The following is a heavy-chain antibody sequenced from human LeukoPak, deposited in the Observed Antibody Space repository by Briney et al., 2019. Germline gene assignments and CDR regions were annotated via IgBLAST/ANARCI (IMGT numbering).Heavy chain of an antibody. V-gene: IGHV3-21*01. CDR2: ISSSSSYI. D-gene: IGHD7-27*01. J-gene: IGHJ4*02. CDR1: GFTFSSYS. Sequence: GGSLRLSCAASGFTFSSYSMNWVRRAPGKGLEWVSSISSSSSYIYYADSVKGRFTISRDNAKNSLYLQMNSLRAEDTAVYYCARDKPGEGDYWGQGTLVTVSS. CDR3: ARDKPGEGDY.